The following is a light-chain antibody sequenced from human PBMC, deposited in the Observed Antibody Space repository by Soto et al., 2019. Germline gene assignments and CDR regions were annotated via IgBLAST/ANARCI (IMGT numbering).Light chain of an antibody. V-gene: IGLV2-14*01. Sequence: QSVLAQPASVSGSPGQSITISCSGSSIDVGDNNYVSWYQHHPGKAPKLIIYEVSNRPSGVSNRFSGSSSDNTASLTISGLLPDDEADYYCSSYAGSSNVFGTGTKLTVL. CDR3: SSYAGSSNV. J-gene: IGLJ1*01. CDR2: EVS. CDR1: SIDVGDNNY.